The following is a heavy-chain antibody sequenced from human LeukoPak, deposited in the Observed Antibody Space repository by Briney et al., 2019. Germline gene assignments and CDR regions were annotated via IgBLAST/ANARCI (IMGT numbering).Heavy chain of an antibody. Sequence: GGSLRLSCAAPGFTFTTYWMTWVRQAPGKGLQWVANINENGSEKNYLNSVKGRFTISRDNVKNSLYLQMNSLTAEDTAVYYCATYRRSSLTKQDYWGQGTLVTVSS. D-gene: IGHD4-11*01. J-gene: IGHJ4*02. CDR1: GFTFTTYW. CDR3: ATYRRSSLTKQDY. CDR2: INENGSEK. V-gene: IGHV3-7*01.